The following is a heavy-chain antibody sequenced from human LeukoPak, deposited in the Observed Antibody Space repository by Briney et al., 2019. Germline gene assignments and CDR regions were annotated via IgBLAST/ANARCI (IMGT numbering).Heavy chain of an antibody. Sequence: SETLSLTCAVYGGSFSGYYWSWIRQPPGKGLERIGEINHSGSTNYNPSLKSRVTISVDTSKNQFSLKLSSVTAADTAVYYCARGIQYYDILTVPFDSWGQGTLVTVSS. V-gene: IGHV4-34*01. CDR2: INHSGST. CDR1: GGSFSGYY. J-gene: IGHJ5*01. D-gene: IGHD3-9*01. CDR3: ARGIQYYDILTVPFDS.